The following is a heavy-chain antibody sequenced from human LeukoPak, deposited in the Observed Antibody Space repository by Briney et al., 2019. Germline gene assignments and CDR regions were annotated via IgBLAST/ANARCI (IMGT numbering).Heavy chain of an antibody. CDR1: GFTFSSYG. Sequence: SGRSLRLSCAASGFTFSSYGMHWVRQAPGKGLEWVAVIWYDGSNKYYADSVKGRFTISRDNSKNTLYLQMNSLRAEDTAVYYCAKADTAGPYFDYWGQGTLVTVSS. J-gene: IGHJ4*02. CDR3: AKADTAGPYFDY. V-gene: IGHV3-33*06. CDR2: IWYDGSNK. D-gene: IGHD5-18*01.